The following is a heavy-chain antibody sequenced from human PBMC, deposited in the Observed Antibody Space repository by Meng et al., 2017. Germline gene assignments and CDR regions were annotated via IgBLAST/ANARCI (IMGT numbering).Heavy chain of an antibody. Sequence: QVQLQQWGAGLLKPSETLSLTCAVYGGSFSGYYWSWIRQPPGKGLEWIGEINHSGSTNYNPSLKSRVTISVDTSKNQFSLKLSSVTAADTAVYYCARVGSFLRDYWGQGTLVTASS. D-gene: IGHD2/OR15-2a*01. CDR2: INHSGST. CDR3: ARVGSFLRDY. CDR1: GGSFSGYY. V-gene: IGHV4-34*01. J-gene: IGHJ4*02.